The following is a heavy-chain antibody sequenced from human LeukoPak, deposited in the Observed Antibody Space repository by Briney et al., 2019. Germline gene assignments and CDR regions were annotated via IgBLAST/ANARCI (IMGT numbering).Heavy chain of an antibody. D-gene: IGHD6-19*01. CDR1: GFTFSSYA. CDR3: AKDQAVAGPGSDY. CDR2: ISGSGGST. J-gene: IGHJ4*02. Sequence: AGGSLRLSCAASGFTFSSYAMSWVRQAPGKGLEWVSAISGSGGSTCYADSVKGRFTISRDNSKNTLYLQMNSLRAEDTAVYYCAKDQAVAGPGSDYWGQGTLVTVSS. V-gene: IGHV3-23*01.